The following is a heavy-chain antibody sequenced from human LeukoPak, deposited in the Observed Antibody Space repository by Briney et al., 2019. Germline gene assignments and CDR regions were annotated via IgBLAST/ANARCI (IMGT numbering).Heavy chain of an antibody. Sequence: PSETLSLTCTVSGCSISGLYWSWRRQPPGKGLKWVGYIYYTGSTNSNPSLKSRVSISVDTSKNQLSLKLSSVTAADTAVYYCATGGGRGYYYGYYYWGQGTLVTVSS. D-gene: IGHD5-18*01. CDR3: ATGGGRGYYYGYYY. V-gene: IGHV4-59*08. J-gene: IGHJ4*02. CDR1: GCSISGLY. CDR2: IYYTGST.